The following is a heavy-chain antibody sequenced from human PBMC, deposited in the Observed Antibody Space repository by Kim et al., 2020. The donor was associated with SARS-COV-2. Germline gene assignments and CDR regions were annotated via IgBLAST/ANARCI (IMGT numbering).Heavy chain of an antibody. D-gene: IGHD2-15*01. Sequence: NYHPSLKSRVTISVDTSKNQFSLKLTSVTAADTAVYYCAREEVASNWFDPWGLGTLVTVSS. CDR3: AREEVASNWFDP. J-gene: IGHJ5*02. V-gene: IGHV4-59*01.